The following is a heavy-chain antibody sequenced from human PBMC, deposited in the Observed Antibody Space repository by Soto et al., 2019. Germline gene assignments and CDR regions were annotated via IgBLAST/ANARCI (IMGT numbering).Heavy chain of an antibody. J-gene: IGHJ4*02. D-gene: IGHD5-12*01. CDR1: GGSISTSNW. Sequence: QVQLQESGPGLVKPSGTLSLTCAVSGGSISTSNWWSWVRQSPGKGLEWIGEIYHTGSINYSPSLTSRLTISVDKSRNQFSLKLTSVTAADTAVYYCAREVATSGYDYWGLGILVTVSS. V-gene: IGHV4-4*02. CDR3: AREVATSGYDY. CDR2: IYHTGSI.